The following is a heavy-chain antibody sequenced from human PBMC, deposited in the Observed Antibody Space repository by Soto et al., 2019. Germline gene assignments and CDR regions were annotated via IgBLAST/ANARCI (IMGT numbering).Heavy chain of an antibody. CDR3: ARNSGGSWAPPRLDY. CDR2: ISAYNGNT. D-gene: IGHD2-15*01. Sequence: ASVKVSCKASGYTFTSYGISWVQQAPGQGLEWMGWISAYNGNTNYAQKLQGRVTMTTDTSTSTAYMELRSLRSDDTAVYYCARNSGGSWAPPRLDYWGQGTLVTVSS. V-gene: IGHV1-18*01. J-gene: IGHJ4*02. CDR1: GYTFTSYG.